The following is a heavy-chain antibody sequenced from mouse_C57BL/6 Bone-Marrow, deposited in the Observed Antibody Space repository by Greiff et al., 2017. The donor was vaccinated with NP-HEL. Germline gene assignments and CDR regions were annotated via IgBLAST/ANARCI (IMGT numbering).Heavy chain of an antibody. D-gene: IGHD2-5*01. CDR3: AYSNYDPFAY. J-gene: IGHJ3*01. V-gene: IGHV1-81*01. CDR2: IYPRSGNT. CDR1: GYTFTSYG. Sequence: VKLQESGAELARPGASVKLSCKASGYTFTSYGISWVKQRTGQGLEWIGEIYPRSGNTYYNEKFKGKATLTADKSSSTAYMELRSLTSEDSAVYFCAYSNYDPFAYWGQGTLVTVSA.